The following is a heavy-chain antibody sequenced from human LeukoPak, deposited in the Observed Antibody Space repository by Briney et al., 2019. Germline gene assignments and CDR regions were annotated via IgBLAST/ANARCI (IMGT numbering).Heavy chain of an antibody. D-gene: IGHD3-22*01. Sequence: PGGSLRLSCAASGFTFSSYAMSWVRQAPGKGLEWVSAISGSGVSTYYADSVKGRFTISRDNSKNTLYLQMNSLRAEDTAVYYCANDGAYYDSSTDAFDIWGQGTMVTVSS. CDR1: GFTFSSYA. J-gene: IGHJ3*02. V-gene: IGHV3-23*01. CDR3: ANDGAYYDSSTDAFDI. CDR2: ISGSGVST.